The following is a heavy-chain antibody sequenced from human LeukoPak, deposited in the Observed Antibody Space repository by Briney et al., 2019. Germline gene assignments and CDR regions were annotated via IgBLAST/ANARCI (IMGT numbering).Heavy chain of an antibody. CDR2: TIPIFGTA. Sequence: SVKVSCKASGGTFSSYAISWVRQAPGQGLEWMGGTIPIFGTANYAQKFQGRVTITTDESTSTAYMELSSLRSEDTAVYYCAREVKGIAVAGTTFWFDPWGQGTLVTVSS. J-gene: IGHJ5*02. CDR1: GGTFSSYA. V-gene: IGHV1-69*05. CDR3: AREVKGIAVAGTTFWFDP. D-gene: IGHD6-19*01.